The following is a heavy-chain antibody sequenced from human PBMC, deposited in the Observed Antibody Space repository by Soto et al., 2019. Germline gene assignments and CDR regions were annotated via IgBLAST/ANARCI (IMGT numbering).Heavy chain of an antibody. CDR3: ARRYGGNLDY. D-gene: IGHD1-26*01. V-gene: IGHV4-59*08. CDR1: GGSISNLY. J-gene: IGHJ4*02. CDR2: IYYSGST. Sequence: QVQLQESGPGLVKPSETLSLTCTVSGGSISNLYWSWIRQPPGKGLEWIGYIYYSGSTNYNPSLKSRVTISVDTSKNQFSLKLSSVTAADTAVYFCARRYGGNLDYWGQGTLVTVSS.